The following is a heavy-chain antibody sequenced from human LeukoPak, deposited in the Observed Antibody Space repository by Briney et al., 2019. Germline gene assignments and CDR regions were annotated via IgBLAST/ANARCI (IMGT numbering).Heavy chain of an antibody. V-gene: IGHV3-7*03. J-gene: IGHJ4*02. D-gene: IGHD6-19*01. CDR2: IKEDGSVK. CDR1: GFTFSSHW. CDR3: ARDSTWLLDY. Sequence: GGSLRLSCTASGFTFSSHWMTWVRQPPGKGLEWVANIKEDGSVKYYVYSVKGRFTISRDNTKNALYLQMNSLRADDTAVYFCARDSTWLLDYWGQGTLITVSS.